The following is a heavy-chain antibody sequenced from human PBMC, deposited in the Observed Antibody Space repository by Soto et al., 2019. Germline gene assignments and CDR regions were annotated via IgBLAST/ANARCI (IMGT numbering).Heavy chain of an antibody. J-gene: IGHJ4*02. D-gene: IGHD5-12*01. CDR2: IYYSGST. CDR1: CVTISSGDCY. Sequence: SETLCLTKTVSCVTISSGDCYRSLISQPPGKGLEWIGYIYYSGSTYYNPSLKSRVTISVDTSKNQFSLKLSSVTAADTAVHSCARGSGYDYRLDYWGQGTLVTVSS. CDR3: ARGSGYDYRLDY. V-gene: IGHV4-30-4*08.